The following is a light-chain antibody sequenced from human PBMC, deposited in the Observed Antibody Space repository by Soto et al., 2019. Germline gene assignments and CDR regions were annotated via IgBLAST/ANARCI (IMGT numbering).Light chain of an antibody. Sequence: DIQMTQSPSTLSASVGDRVTITCRASQKISSWLAWYQQKPGKAPNLLIYDASRLQSGVPSRFSGSGSGTEFTLTISSLQPDDFATYYCQQYNSFSPYAFGQGTELEIK. CDR1: QKISSW. V-gene: IGKV1-5*01. J-gene: IGKJ2*01. CDR2: DAS. CDR3: QQYNSFSPYA.